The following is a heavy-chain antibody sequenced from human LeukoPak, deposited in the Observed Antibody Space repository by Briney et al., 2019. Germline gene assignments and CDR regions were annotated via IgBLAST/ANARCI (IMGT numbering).Heavy chain of an antibody. V-gene: IGHV4-4*07. CDR3: ARDSGTTGEVKFDP. CDR2: IYTSGTT. CDR1: GGSISSFY. D-gene: IGHD3-10*01. Sequence: SGTLSLTCSVSGGSISSFYCNWMRQPAGKGLEWIGRIYTSGTTTYNPSLKSRVTMSVDTSKNQFSLKLSSVTAADTAVYYCARDSGTTGEVKFDPWGQGTLVTVSS. J-gene: IGHJ5*02.